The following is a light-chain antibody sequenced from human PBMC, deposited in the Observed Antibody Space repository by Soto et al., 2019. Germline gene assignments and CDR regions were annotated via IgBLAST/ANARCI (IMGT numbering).Light chain of an antibody. CDR1: QSISSD. Sequence: VMTQSPATLSVSPGDRATLACRASQSISSDFVWYKRKPGQAPRIGIXVASNRATCIPDGFSGSEPRTDFTLTISRLELEDCPVYYCQQYGRSGTFGQGTKV. J-gene: IGKJ1*01. V-gene: IGKV3-20*01. CDR3: QQYGRSGT. CDR2: VAS.